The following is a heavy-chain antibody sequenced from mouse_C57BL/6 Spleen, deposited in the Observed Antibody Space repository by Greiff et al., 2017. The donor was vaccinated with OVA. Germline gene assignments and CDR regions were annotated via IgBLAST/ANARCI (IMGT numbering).Heavy chain of an antibody. CDR2: ISSGGDYI. Sequence: EVKLVESGEGLVKPGGSLKLSCAASGFTFSSYAMSWVRQTPEKRLEWVAYISSGGDYIYYADTVKGRFTISRDNARNTLYLQMSSLKSEDTAMYYCTRDLLGCYSYYYAMDYWGQGTSVTVSS. CDR1: GFTFSSYA. CDR3: TRDLLGCYSYYYAMDY. D-gene: IGHD2-12*01. V-gene: IGHV5-9-1*02. J-gene: IGHJ4*01.